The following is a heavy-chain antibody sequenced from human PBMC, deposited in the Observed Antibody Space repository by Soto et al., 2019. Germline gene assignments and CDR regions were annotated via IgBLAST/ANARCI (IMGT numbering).Heavy chain of an antibody. J-gene: IGHJ4*02. D-gene: IGHD1-26*01. Sequence: QVQLQESGPGLVKPSETLSLTCTVSGGSVSSGSYYWSWIRQPPGKGLEWIGYIYYSGSTNYNPSLKSRVTISVDTSNNQFSLKLSSVTAADTAVYYCARDSSGSYFFDYWGQGTLVTVSS. CDR2: IYYSGST. CDR1: GGSVSSGSYY. V-gene: IGHV4-61*01. CDR3: ARDSSGSYFFDY.